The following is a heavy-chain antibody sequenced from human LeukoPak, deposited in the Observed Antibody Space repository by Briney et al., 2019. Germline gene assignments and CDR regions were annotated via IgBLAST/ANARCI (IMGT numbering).Heavy chain of an antibody. J-gene: IGHJ4*02. V-gene: IGHV4-38-2*02. CDR3: ARGWDCGGDCYYY. CDR2: IYHSGST. D-gene: IGHD2-21*02. Sequence: SETLSLTCTVSGYSISSGYYWGWIRQPPGKGLEWIGSIYHSGSTYYNPSLKRRVTISVDTSKNQFSLKLSSVTAADTAVYYCARGWDCGGDCYYYWGQGTLVTVSS. CDR1: GYSISSGYY.